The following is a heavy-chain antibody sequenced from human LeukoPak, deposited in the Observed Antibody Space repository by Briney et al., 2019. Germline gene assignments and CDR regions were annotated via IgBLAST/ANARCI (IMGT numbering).Heavy chain of an antibody. CDR3: AKGLNYYDSSGYSDY. Sequence: PGGSLRLSCAASGFTFSSYSMNWVRQAPGKGLEWVSSISSSSSYIYYADSVKGRFTISRDNAKNSLYLQMNSLRAEDTAVYYCAKGLNYYDSSGYSDYWGQGTLVTVSS. CDR2: ISSSSSYI. V-gene: IGHV3-21*01. CDR1: GFTFSSYS. J-gene: IGHJ4*02. D-gene: IGHD3-22*01.